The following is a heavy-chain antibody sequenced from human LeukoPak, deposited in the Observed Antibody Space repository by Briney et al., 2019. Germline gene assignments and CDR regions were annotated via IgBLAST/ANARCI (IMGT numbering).Heavy chain of an antibody. D-gene: IGHD3-10*01. Sequence: VSVTVSCKASGYTFTGYYIHWERQAPGQGLEWMGWINPNSGGTNYAQKFQGRVTMTRDTSISTAYMELSRLRSDDTAVYYCARDRRDYYGSGSWYGMDVWGQGTTVTVSS. J-gene: IGHJ6*02. CDR2: INPNSGGT. CDR1: GYTFTGYY. CDR3: ARDRRDYYGSGSWYGMDV. V-gene: IGHV1-2*02.